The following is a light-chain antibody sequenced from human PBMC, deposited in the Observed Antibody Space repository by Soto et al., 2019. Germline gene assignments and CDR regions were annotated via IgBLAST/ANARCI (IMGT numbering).Light chain of an antibody. Sequence: DIQMTQSPSTLSASVGDRVTITCRASHSISTWLAWYQQKPGKAPKLLIYEASRLESGVPSKFSGSGSGTEFTLTISSLQPDDFATSYCQHYSSYSPGYTFGQGTKLEI. CDR1: HSISTW. J-gene: IGKJ2*01. CDR2: EAS. V-gene: IGKV1-5*01. CDR3: QHYSSYSPGYT.